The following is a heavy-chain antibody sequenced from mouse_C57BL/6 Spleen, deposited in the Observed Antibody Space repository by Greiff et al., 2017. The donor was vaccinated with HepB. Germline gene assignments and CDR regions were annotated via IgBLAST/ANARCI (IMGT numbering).Heavy chain of an antibody. J-gene: IGHJ2*01. Sequence: QVQLQQPGAELVMPGASVKLSCKASGYTFTSYWMHWVKQRPGQGLEWIGEIDPSDSYTNYNQKFTGKSTLTVDKSSSTAYMQLSSLTSEDSAVYYCARSITTVVNYFDYWGQGTTLTVSS. CDR1: GYTFTSYW. V-gene: IGHV1-69*01. D-gene: IGHD1-1*01. CDR3: ARSITTVVNYFDY. CDR2: IDPSDSYT.